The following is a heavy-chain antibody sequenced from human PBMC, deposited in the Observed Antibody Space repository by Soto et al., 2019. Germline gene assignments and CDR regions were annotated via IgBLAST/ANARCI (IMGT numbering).Heavy chain of an antibody. Sequence: SEILSLTCTVSGGSLNNYNWNWIRQSAGTGLEWIGRIYSSGKTYYNPSLKSRVTLSLDMLNNQISLKVTSMTAADTAMYYCARERTYQMFGDDALDFWGLGTMVTVSS. CDR1: GGSLNNYN. CDR2: IYSSGKT. V-gene: IGHV4-4*07. CDR3: ARERTYQMFGDDALDF. D-gene: IGHD2-2*01. J-gene: IGHJ3*01.